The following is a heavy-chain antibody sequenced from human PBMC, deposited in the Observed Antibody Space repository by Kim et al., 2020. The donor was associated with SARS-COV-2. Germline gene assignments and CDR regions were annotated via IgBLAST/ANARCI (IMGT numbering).Heavy chain of an antibody. CDR3: ATGFMVISRLRETDAFDI. J-gene: IGHJ3*02. D-gene: IGHD5-18*01. CDR1: GYTLTELS. CDR2: FDPEDGET. V-gene: IGHV1-24*01. Sequence: ASVKVSCKVSGYTLTELSMHWVRQAPGKGLEWMGGFDPEDGETIYAQKFQGRVTMTEDTSTDTAYMELSSLRSEDTAVYYCATGFMVISRLRETDAFDIWGQGTMVTVSS.